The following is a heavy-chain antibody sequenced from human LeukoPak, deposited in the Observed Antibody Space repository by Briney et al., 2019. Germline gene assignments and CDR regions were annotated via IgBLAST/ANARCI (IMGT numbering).Heavy chain of an antibody. CDR2: INSDGSST. V-gene: IGHV3-74*01. D-gene: IGHD2/OR15-2a*01. CDR3: ARDLPPRGVFFHYYGMDV. Sequence: GGSLRLSCAASGFTFSSYWMHWVRQAPGKGLVWVSRINSDGSSTSYADSVKGRFTISRDNAKNTLYLQMNSLRAEDTAVYYCARDLPPRGVFFHYYGMDVWGQGTTVTVSS. CDR1: GFTFSSYW. J-gene: IGHJ6*02.